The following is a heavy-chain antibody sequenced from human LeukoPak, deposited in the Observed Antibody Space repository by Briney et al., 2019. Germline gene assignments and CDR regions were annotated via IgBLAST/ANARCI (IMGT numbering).Heavy chain of an antibody. Sequence: ASVKVSCKASGYTFTSYDINWVRQATGQGLEWMGWMNPNSGNTGYAQKFQGRVTMTRNTSISTAYMELSSLRSEDTAVYYCARGVDRAMVRVYWGQGTLVTVSS. CDR1: GYTFTSYD. CDR2: MNPNSGNT. CDR3: ARGVDRAMVRVY. V-gene: IGHV1-8*01. J-gene: IGHJ4*02. D-gene: IGHD5-18*01.